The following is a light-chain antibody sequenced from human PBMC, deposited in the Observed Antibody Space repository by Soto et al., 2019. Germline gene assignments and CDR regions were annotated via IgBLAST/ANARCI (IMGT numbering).Light chain of an antibody. CDR1: STDFVSYNR. CDR2: EAS. CDR3: SLYTSENTYV. J-gene: IGLJ1*01. Sequence: QSALTQPPSVSGSPGQSVTISCTGTSTDFVSYNRVSWYQQPPGTAPKLIIYEASNRPSGVPDHFSGSKSGNTASLTISGLQAADEADYYCSLYTSENTYVFGTGTKV. V-gene: IGLV2-18*01.